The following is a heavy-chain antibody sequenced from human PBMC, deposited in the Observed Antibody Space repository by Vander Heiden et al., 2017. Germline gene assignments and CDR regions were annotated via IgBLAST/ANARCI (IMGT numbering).Heavy chain of an antibody. CDR2: IIPIFGTA. CDR1: GGTFSSYA. Sequence: QVQLVQSGAGVQQPGSSVKGACKASGGTFSSYAISWVRQAPGQGLEWMGGIIPIFGTANYAQKFQGRVTITADESTSTAYMELSSLRSEDPAVYYCATHYDHSGYYPYWGQGTLVTVSS. V-gene: IGHV1-69*01. J-gene: IGHJ4*02. D-gene: IGHD3-22*01. CDR3: ATHYDHSGYYPY.